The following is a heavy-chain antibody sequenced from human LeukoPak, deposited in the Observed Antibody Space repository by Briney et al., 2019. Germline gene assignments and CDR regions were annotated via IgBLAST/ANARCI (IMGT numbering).Heavy chain of an antibody. D-gene: IGHD2/OR15-2a*01. V-gene: IGHV3-23*01. J-gene: IGHJ5*02. Sequence: EGSLRLSXAASGFTFGHYGMSWVRQAPGKGLEWVPSISVDGDETWYADSVKGRFTISRDSSKSTLDLQMNSLRAEDTAVYHCAKDLRGGPLRYFHPWGQGTPVTVSS. CDR2: ISVDGDET. CDR3: AKDLRGGPLRYFHP. CDR1: GFTFGHYG.